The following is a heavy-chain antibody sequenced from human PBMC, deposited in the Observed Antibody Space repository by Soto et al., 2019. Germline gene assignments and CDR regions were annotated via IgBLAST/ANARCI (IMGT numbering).Heavy chain of an antibody. D-gene: IGHD3-10*01. CDR2: IYSGGST. CDR3: ARGFPSMAYYGEYYLDK. J-gene: IGHJ4*02. CDR1: GFTVSSNY. Sequence: EVPMVESGGGLIQPGGSLRLSCAAFGFTVSSNYMTWVRQAPGKGLEWVSVIYSGGSTYYADSVKGRFTISRDNSRNTLYLQMNSLRAEDPAVYYCARGFPSMAYYGEYYLDKWGQGTLVTVSS. V-gene: IGHV3-53*01.